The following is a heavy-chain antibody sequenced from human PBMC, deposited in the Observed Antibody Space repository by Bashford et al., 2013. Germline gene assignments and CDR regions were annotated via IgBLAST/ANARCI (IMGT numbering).Heavy chain of an antibody. CDR2: IKSETYGGTV. CDR3: TMWLERFDS. V-gene: IGHV3-15*01. D-gene: IGHD6-19*01. J-gene: IGHJ4*02. Sequence: WIRQPPGKGLEWVGRIKSETYGGTVDYGAPVRGRFTISRDDSEGMLYLQMSSLRPEDTAVYFCTMWLERFDSWGQGTLVTVSS.